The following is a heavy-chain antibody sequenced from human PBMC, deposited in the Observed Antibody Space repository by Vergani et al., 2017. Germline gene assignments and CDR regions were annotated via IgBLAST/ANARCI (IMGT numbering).Heavy chain of an antibody. CDR1: GYSFINYG. D-gene: IGHD3-9*01. V-gene: IGHV1-18*01. CDR2: VSPYNGNT. CDR3: AREGFYDHIRGTYLPQSYYVMGV. J-gene: IGHJ6*02. Sequence: QSHLVQSGEEVKKPGASVKVSCKTSGYSFINYGISWVRQAPGQGLEWLGWVSPYNGNTNHGQKIQGRVTMTKDTSTRTAYMQLRSLTFDDTAVYYCAREGFYDHIRGTYLPQSYYVMGVWGQGTKVTVAS.